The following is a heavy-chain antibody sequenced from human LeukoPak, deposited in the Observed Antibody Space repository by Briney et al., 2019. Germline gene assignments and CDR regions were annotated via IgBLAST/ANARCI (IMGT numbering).Heavy chain of an antibody. J-gene: IGHJ6*02. CDR2: INPNSGGT. D-gene: IGHD3-9*01. CDR3: ARAGLTGYYKDYYYYGMDV. Sequence: ASVKVSCKASGYTFTGYYMHWVRQAPGQGLEWMGWINPNSGGTNYAQKFQGRVTMTRDTSISTAYMELSRLRSDDTAVYYCARAGLTGYYKDYYYYGMDVRGQGTTVTVSS. CDR1: GYTFTGYY. V-gene: IGHV1-2*02.